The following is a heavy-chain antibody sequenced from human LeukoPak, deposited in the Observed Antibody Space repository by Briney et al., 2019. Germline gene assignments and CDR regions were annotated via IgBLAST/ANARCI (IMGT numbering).Heavy chain of an antibody. Sequence: GGSLRLSCAVSGFTFRSYWMSWLRQAPGKGLECVASISQDGTKQYYVDSVRGRFTISGDDAKNSVYLQMNNLRVQDTAVYYCVRRNLFDYWGQGTLVTVSS. CDR1: GFTFRSYW. CDR2: ISQDGTKQ. V-gene: IGHV3-7*03. CDR3: VRRNLFDY. J-gene: IGHJ4*02.